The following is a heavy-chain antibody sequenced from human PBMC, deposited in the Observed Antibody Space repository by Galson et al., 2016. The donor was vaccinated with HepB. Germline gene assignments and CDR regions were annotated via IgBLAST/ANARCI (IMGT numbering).Heavy chain of an antibody. J-gene: IGHJ5*02. V-gene: IGHV4-31*03. CDR3: ARLPAAIFSPFDP. CDR2: IYYSGST. CDR1: GGSISSGGYY. Sequence: TLSLTCTVSGGSISSGGYYWSWIRQHPGKGLEWIGYIYYSGSTYYNPSLNSRVTISVDTSKNQFSLKLSSVTAADTAVYYCARLPAAIFSPFDPWGQGTLVTVSS. D-gene: IGHD2-2*02.